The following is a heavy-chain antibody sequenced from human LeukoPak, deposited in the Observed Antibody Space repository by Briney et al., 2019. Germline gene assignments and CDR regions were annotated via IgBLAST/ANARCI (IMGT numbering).Heavy chain of an antibody. CDR1: GYTFTSYD. J-gene: IGHJ6*02. D-gene: IGHD3-3*01. V-gene: IGHV1-8*01. CDR3: ARGRRRSTIFGVVIIPSGAAGMDV. CDR2: MNPNSGNT. Sequence: ASVNVSCKASGYTFTSYDINWVRQATGQGLEWMGWMNPNSGNTGYAQKFQGRVTMTRNTSISTAYMELSSLRSEDTAVYYCARGRRRSTIFGVVIIPSGAAGMDVWGQGTTVTVSS.